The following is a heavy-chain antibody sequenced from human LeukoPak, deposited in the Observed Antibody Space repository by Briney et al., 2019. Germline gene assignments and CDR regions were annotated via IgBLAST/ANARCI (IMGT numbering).Heavy chain of an antibody. CDR2: INPNSGGT. CDR3: ARDRYSVAGLCHY. V-gene: IGHV1-2*06. J-gene: IGHJ4*02. D-gene: IGHD6-19*01. Sequence: ASVKVSCKASGYTFTGYYMHWVRQAPGQGLEWMGRINPNSGGTNYAQKFQGRVAMTRDTSISTAYMELSRLRSEDTAVYYCARDRYSVAGLCHYWGQGTLVTVSS. CDR1: GYTFTGYY.